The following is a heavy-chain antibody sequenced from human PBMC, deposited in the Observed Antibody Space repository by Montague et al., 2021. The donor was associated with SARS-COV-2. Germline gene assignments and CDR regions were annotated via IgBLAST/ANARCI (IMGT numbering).Heavy chain of an antibody. D-gene: IGHD2-15*01. Sequence: SETLSLTCSVSGGPISGFYWNWIRQPPGKGLEWMGRIYSSGGTDYNPSLESRATMSVDTSKNEFSLKVNSVTAADTAMYYCARGVVAAHPVVDDWGQGTLVTVSS. CDR3: ARGVVAAHPVVDD. CDR2: IYSSGGT. J-gene: IGHJ4*02. V-gene: IGHV4-4*07. CDR1: GGPISGFY.